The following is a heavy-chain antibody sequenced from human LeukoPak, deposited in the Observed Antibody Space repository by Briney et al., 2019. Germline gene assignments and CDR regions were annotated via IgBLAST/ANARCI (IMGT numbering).Heavy chain of an antibody. CDR2: INPNSGGT. J-gene: IGHJ6*02. CDR1: GYTFTGYY. CDR3: ARDQGYYGSTPENYYYYGMDV. Sequence: ASVKVSCKASGYTFTGYYMHWVRQAPGQGLEWMGWINPNSGGTNYAQKFQGWVTMTRDTSISTAYMELSRLRSDDTAVYYCARDQGYYGSTPENYYYYGMDVWGQGTTVTVSS. V-gene: IGHV1-2*04. D-gene: IGHD3-10*01.